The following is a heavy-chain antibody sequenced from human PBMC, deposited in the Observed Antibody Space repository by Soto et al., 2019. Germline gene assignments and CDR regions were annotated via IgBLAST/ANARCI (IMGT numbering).Heavy chain of an antibody. CDR3: ARVGGYEP. J-gene: IGHJ5*02. CDR2: FDGGENT. V-gene: IGHV3-66*01. CDR1: GFSVSSTY. D-gene: IGHD5-12*01. Sequence: EVQVVESGGGLVQPGGSLRLSCAASGFSVSSTYMSWVRQAPGKGLEWVSGFDGGENTYYAGSVKGRFTISRDNSRNTLSLQMNSLRPEDTAMYYCARVGGYEPWGQGTLVTVSS.